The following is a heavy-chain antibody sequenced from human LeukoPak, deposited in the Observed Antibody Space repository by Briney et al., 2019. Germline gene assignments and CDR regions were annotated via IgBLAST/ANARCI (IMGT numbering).Heavy chain of an antibody. CDR3: TTYNDKDAFNI. Sequence: GGSLRLSCAASGFTFRNYAMSWVRQAPGKGLEWVGRIKSKADGGTADYATPVKGRFTISRDDSKNTLYLQMNSLKTEDTAVYYCTTYNDKDAFNIWGQGTMVTVSS. D-gene: IGHD1-1*01. V-gene: IGHV3-15*01. J-gene: IGHJ3*02. CDR1: GFTFRNYA. CDR2: IKSKADGGTA.